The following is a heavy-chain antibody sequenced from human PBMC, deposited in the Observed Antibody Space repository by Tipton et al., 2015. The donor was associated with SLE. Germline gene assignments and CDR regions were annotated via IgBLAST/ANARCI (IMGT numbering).Heavy chain of an antibody. J-gene: IGHJ3*02. Sequence: TLSLTCAVYGGSFSGYYWSWIRQPPGKGLEWIGEINHSGSTNYNPSLKSRLTISLDTSKNQFSLKLSSVTAADTAVYYCARDREMAGAFDIWGQGTMVTVSS. V-gene: IGHV4-34*01. D-gene: IGHD5-24*01. CDR2: INHSGST. CDR1: GGSFSGYY. CDR3: ARDREMAGAFDI.